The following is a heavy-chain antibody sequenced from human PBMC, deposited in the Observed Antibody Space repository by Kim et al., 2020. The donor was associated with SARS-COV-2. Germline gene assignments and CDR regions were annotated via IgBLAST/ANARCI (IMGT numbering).Heavy chain of an antibody. D-gene: IGHD5-12*01. CDR1: GFTFSNYG. V-gene: IGHV3-23*01. CDR3: ANGYSGSFDY. CDR2: ISGSGDGT. J-gene: IGHJ4*02. Sequence: GGSLRLSCAASGFTFSNYGMNWVRQAPGKGLEWVSGISGSGDGTYYADSVKGRFTISRDNSKNTLYLQMNSPRADDTAVYYCANGYSGSFDYWGQGTLVTVSS.